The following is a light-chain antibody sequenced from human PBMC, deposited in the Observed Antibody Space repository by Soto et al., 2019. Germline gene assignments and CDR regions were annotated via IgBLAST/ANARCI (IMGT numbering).Light chain of an antibody. CDR1: LTSSSC. V-gene: IGKV1-5*03. Sequence: IRMAQSPSTMSGSXGDRVTIRVRPSLTSSSCVAWYQQKPGTPPKLXXYKASTLKRVAPSRFSGSGSATAFTRTISSLQPDDFATYYGQHYNSYSEAFGQGTKVDIK. CDR2: KAS. CDR3: QHYNSYSEA. J-gene: IGKJ1*01.